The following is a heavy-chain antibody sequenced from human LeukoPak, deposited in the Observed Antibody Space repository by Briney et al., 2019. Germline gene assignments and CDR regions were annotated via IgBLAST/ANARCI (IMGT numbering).Heavy chain of an antibody. Sequence: GGSLRLSCVASGFILSSYNMNWVRQAPGKGLEWVSSISRSASNIYYADSVKGRFTISRDNAKNSFYLQMNSLRAEDTAVFYCARDPEGFGATYFDYWGQGTLVTVSS. D-gene: IGHD3-16*01. J-gene: IGHJ4*02. CDR1: GFILSSYN. CDR2: ISRSASNI. V-gene: IGHV3-21*01. CDR3: ARDPEGFGATYFDY.